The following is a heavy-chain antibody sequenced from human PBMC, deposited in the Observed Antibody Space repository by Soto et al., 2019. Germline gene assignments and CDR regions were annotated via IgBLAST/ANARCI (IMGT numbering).Heavy chain of an antibody. CDR3: ARETNTIAAAGTDWFDP. Sequence: GGSLRLSCVASGFTFSTYSMNWVRQAPGKGLEWVSYINSSSTTIYYRPSMKGRFTISRDNAKNSLYLQMNSLRAEDTAVYYCARETNTIAAAGTDWFDPWGQGTLVTVSS. CDR2: INSSSTTI. V-gene: IGHV3-48*04. D-gene: IGHD6-13*01. J-gene: IGHJ5*02. CDR1: GFTFSTYS.